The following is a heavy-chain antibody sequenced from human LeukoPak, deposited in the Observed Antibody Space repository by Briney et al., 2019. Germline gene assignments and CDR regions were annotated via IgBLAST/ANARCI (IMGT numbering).Heavy chain of an antibody. CDR3: AGTSEYSSGWSGLRD. CDR2: INGDGRDT. Sequence: GGSLRLSCAVSGFTFSNYYMHWARQAPGKGLVWVSRINGDGRDTTYVDSVKGRFTISRDNAKDTLYLQMNSLRVDDTAVYYCAGTSEYSSGWSGLRDWGRGTLVTVSS. CDR1: GFTFSNYY. V-gene: IGHV3-74*01. D-gene: IGHD6-19*01. J-gene: IGHJ4*02.